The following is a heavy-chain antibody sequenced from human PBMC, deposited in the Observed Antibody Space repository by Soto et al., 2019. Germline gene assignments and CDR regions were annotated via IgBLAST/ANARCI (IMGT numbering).Heavy chain of an antibody. Sequence: SQTLSLTCVISGDSVSSNSAAWNWIRQSPSRGLEWLGRTYYRSKWYNDYAVSVKSRITINPDTSKNQFSLQLNSVTPEDTAVYYCARDRNSSGWYGWGYYYYGMDVWGQGTTVTVSS. V-gene: IGHV6-1*01. D-gene: IGHD6-19*01. CDR1: GDSVSSNSAA. CDR2: TYYRSKWYN. J-gene: IGHJ6*02. CDR3: ARDRNSSGWYGWGYYYYGMDV.